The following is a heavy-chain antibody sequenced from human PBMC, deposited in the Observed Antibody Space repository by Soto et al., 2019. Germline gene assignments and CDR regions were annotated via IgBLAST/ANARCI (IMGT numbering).Heavy chain of an antibody. J-gene: IGHJ4*02. V-gene: IGHV3-23*01. CDR3: AKGVSGSYSGAYFDY. D-gene: IGHD1-26*01. CDR2: ISGSGGST. CDR1: GFTFSSYA. Sequence: GGSLRLSCAASGFTFSSYAMSWVRQAPGKGLEWVSAISGSGGSTYYADSVKGRFTISRDNSKNTLYLQMNSLRAEDTTVYYCAKGVSGSYSGAYFDYWGQGTLVTVSS.